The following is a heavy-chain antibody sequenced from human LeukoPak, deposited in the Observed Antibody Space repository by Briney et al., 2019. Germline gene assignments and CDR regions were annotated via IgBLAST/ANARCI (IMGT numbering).Heavy chain of an antibody. V-gene: IGHV3-23*01. CDR2: ISGSDGTT. CDR3: ARLLYSTDI. Sequence: GGSLRLSCAASGFTFSNYAMSWVRQAPGKGLEWVSVISGSDGTTYYADSVKGRFTVSRDNAKNSLYLQMNSLRAEDTAVYYCARLLYSTDIWGQGTLVTVSS. CDR1: GFTFSNYA. D-gene: IGHD6-13*01. J-gene: IGHJ4*02.